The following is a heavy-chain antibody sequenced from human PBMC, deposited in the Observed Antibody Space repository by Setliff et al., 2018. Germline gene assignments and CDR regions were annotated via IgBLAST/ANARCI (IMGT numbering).Heavy chain of an antibody. D-gene: IGHD6-13*01. CDR3: ASEDGSGSSWYLSSYGDY. J-gene: IGHJ4*02. V-gene: IGHV3-13*01. CDR2: IGPNGDT. CDR1: GFTFSSYD. Sequence: GGSLRLSCAASGFTFSSYDIHWVRQVKGTGLEWVSSIGPNGDTYYLGAVKGRFTISRENAKNSLYLQMNSLRAEDTAVYYCASEDGSGSSWYLSSYGDYWGQGTLVTVSS.